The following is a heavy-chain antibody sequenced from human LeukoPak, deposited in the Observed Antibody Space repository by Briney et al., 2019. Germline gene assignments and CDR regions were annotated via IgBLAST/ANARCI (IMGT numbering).Heavy chain of an antibody. Sequence: SETLSLTCSVSGYFIGNGYHWGWIRQSPGKGLEWIASIYHSGSLYVNPSLKSRVTISIDTSKNQFSLNLSSVTAADTAVYYCARDFDSSGLGGPWGQGTLVTVSS. V-gene: IGHV4-38-2*02. CDR3: ARDFDSSGLGGP. CDR2: IYHSGSL. D-gene: IGHD3-22*01. J-gene: IGHJ5*02. CDR1: GYFIGNGYH.